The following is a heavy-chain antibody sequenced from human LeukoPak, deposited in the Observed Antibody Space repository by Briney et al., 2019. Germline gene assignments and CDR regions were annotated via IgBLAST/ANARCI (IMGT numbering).Heavy chain of an antibody. V-gene: IGHV3-23*01. D-gene: IGHD6-13*01. J-gene: IGHJ4*02. Sequence: GGSLRLSCAASGFTFSSYAMSWVRLAPGKGLEWASVISGSGGSTYYAGSVKGRFTISRDNSKITLYLQMSSLRADDTAVYYCAKGGRIEAAGNIDYWGQGTLVTVSS. CDR2: ISGSGGST. CDR1: GFTFSSYA. CDR3: AKGGRIEAAGNIDY.